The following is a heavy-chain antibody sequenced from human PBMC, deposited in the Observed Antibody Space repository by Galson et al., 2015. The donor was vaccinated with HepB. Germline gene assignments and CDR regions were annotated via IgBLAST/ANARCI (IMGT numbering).Heavy chain of an antibody. Sequence: SLRLSCAASEFILSMYWMNWVRQAPGQGLEWVANIKEDGSKKNYVDSVKGRFTIARDNAKNSLYLQMNSLRAEDTAVYYCARVKRGEWYSFYYYGMDVWGRGTTVTVSS. J-gene: IGHJ6*02. CDR2: IKEDGSKK. D-gene: IGHD3-10*01. CDR3: ARVKRGEWYSFYYYGMDV. CDR1: EFILSMYW. V-gene: IGHV3-7*05.